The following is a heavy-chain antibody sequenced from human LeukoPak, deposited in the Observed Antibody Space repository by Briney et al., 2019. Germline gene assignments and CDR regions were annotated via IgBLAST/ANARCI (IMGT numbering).Heavy chain of an antibody. CDR2: SYYSGST. Sequence: NPSETLFLTCTVSGGSISSSRYYWGWMRQPPGKGLEWIGRSYYSGSTYFNPSLKSRVAISVDTSKNQFSLKLSSVTAADTAVYYCARGRREITIFGVVIAEPSSDFDYWGQGTLVTVSS. CDR3: ARGRREITIFGVVIAEPSSDFDY. CDR1: GGSISSSRYY. D-gene: IGHD3-3*01. V-gene: IGHV4-39*07. J-gene: IGHJ4*02.